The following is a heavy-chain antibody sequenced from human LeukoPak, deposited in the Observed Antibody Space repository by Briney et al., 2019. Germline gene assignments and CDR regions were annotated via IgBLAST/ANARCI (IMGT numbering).Heavy chain of an antibody. CDR2: ISYSGSTL. CDR1: GFTFSDYY. J-gene: IGHJ4*02. D-gene: IGHD6-19*01. Sequence: PGGPLRLSCAASGFTFSDYYMSWIRQAPGKGLEWVSYISYSGSTLYYADSVKGRFTMPRDNAKNSVYLQMNSLRAEDTAFYYCTRDAALVPGKNFWGQGTLVIVSS. CDR3: TRDAALVPGKNF. V-gene: IGHV3-11*04.